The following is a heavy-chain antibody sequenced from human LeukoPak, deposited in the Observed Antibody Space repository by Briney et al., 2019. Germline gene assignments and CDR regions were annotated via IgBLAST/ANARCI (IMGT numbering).Heavy chain of an antibody. Sequence: GGSLRLSCAASGFTFSSYSMNWVRQAPGKGLEWVSSISSSSSYIYYADSVKGRFTISRDNAKNSLYLQMNSLRAEDTAVYYCARDYYDSSGYYPWSYWGQGTLVTVSS. V-gene: IGHV3-21*01. J-gene: IGHJ4*02. D-gene: IGHD3-22*01. CDR3: ARDYYDSSGYYPWSY. CDR2: ISSSSSYI. CDR1: GFTFSSYS.